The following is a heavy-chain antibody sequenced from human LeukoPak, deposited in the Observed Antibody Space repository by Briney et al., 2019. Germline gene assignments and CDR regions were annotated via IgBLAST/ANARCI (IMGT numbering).Heavy chain of an antibody. Sequence: SETLSLTCAVYGGSFSGYYWSWIRQPPGKGLEWIGYISYSGSTNYNPSLKSRVTISLDTSKNQFSLKLSSVTAADTAVYYCARGVGATTSLLHWGQGTLVTVSS. D-gene: IGHD1-26*01. CDR1: GGSFSGYY. J-gene: IGHJ4*02. CDR2: ISYSGST. CDR3: ARGVGATTSLLH. V-gene: IGHV4-59*01.